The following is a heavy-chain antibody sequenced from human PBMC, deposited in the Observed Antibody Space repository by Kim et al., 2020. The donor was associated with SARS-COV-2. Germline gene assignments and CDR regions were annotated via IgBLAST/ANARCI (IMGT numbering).Heavy chain of an antibody. V-gene: IGHV3-53*01. D-gene: IGHD3-9*01. CDR2: IYSGGST. CDR3: ARNRRYYDILPGYYSGMDV. J-gene: IGHJ6*01. Sequence: GGSLRLSCAVSGFTVSSNYMSWVRQAPGKGLEWVSVIYSGGSTYYADSAKGRFTISRDNSKNTLYLQMNSLRAADTTVYYCARNRRYYDILPGYYSGMDV. CDR1: GFTVSSNY.